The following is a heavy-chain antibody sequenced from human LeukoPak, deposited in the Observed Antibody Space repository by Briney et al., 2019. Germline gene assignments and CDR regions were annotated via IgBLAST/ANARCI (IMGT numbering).Heavy chain of an antibody. V-gene: IGHV1-2*02. CDR1: GYTFTSYG. D-gene: IGHD3-10*01. Sequence: GASVKVSCKASGYTFTSYGISWVRQAPGQGLERMGWINPNSGGTNYAQKFQGRVTMTRDTSISTAYMELSRLRSDDTAVYYCARDLGLLWFGDLLAMDVWGKGTTVTISS. CDR2: INPNSGGT. J-gene: IGHJ6*03. CDR3: ARDLGLLWFGDLLAMDV.